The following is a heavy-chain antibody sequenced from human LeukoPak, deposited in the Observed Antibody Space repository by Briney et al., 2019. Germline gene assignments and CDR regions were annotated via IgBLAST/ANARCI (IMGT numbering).Heavy chain of an antibody. Sequence: ASVKVSCKASGYTFTSYGISWVRQAPGQGLEWMGWISAYNGNTKYAQKLQGRVTVTTDTSTSTAYMELRSLRSDDTAVYYCAREGVVVVAATRGTDGYYYMDVWGKGTTVTVSS. CDR2: ISAYNGNT. CDR1: GYTFTSYG. J-gene: IGHJ6*03. D-gene: IGHD2-15*01. V-gene: IGHV1-18*01. CDR3: AREGVVVVAATRGTDGYYYMDV.